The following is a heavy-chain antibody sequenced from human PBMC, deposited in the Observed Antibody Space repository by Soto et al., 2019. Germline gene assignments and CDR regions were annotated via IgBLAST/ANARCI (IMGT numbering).Heavy chain of an antibody. V-gene: IGHV4-34*01. CDR2: INHSGST. CDR1: GGSFSGYY. CDR3: ARRRYYYGSGSRFWFDP. J-gene: IGHJ5*02. Sequence: SETLDLTCAVYGGSFSGYYGSWIRQPPGKGLEWIGEINHSGSTNYNPSLKSRVTISVDTSKNQFSLKLSSVTAADTAVYYCARRRYYYGSGSRFWFDPWGQGTLVTVPS. D-gene: IGHD3-10*01.